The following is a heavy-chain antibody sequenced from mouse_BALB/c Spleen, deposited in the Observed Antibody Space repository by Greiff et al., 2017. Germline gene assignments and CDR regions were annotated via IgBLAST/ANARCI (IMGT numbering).Heavy chain of an antibody. D-gene: IGHD2-4*01. CDR1: GFTFSSFG. V-gene: IGHV5-17*02. CDR3: ARDDYMDY. CDR2: ISSGSSTI. Sequence: EVKVVESGGGLVQPGGSRKLSCAASGFTFSSFGMHWVRQAPEKGLEWVAYISSGSSTIYYADTVKGRFTISRDNPKNTLFLQMTSLRSEDTAMYYCARDDYMDYWGQGTSVTVSS. J-gene: IGHJ4*01.